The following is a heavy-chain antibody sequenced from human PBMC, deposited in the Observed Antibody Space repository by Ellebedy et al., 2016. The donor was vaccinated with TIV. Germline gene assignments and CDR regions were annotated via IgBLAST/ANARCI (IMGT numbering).Heavy chain of an antibody. CDR1: GYTFTSYA. D-gene: IGHD3-10*01. J-gene: IGHJ5*02. Sequence: ASVKVSXXASGYTFTSYAMHWVRQAPGQRLEWMGWINAGNGNTKYSQKFQGRVTITRDTSASTAYMELSSLRSEDTAMYYCATRGDYGSGSYFPTWGQGTLVTVSS. CDR3: ATRGDYGSGSYFPT. CDR2: INAGNGNT. V-gene: IGHV1-3*01.